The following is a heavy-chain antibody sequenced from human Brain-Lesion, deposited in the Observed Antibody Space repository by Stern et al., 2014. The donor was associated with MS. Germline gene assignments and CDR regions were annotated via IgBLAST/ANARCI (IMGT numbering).Heavy chain of an antibody. Sequence: VQLVESGPGLVKPSGTLSLTCAVSGGSISSSNWWSWVRQSSGKGLEWIGESDHSGSTIYNPSLKSRVPVSVDKSKTRFSLNLRSVTAADTAVYFCARFPASRPHVFDSWGQGTLVTVSS. CDR2: SDHSGST. D-gene: IGHD6-13*01. V-gene: IGHV4-4*02. CDR1: GGSISSSNW. J-gene: IGHJ4*02. CDR3: ARFPASRPHVFDS.